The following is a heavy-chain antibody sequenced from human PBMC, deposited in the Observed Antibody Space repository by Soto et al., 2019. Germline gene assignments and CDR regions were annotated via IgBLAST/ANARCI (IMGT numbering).Heavy chain of an antibody. D-gene: IGHD2-15*01. V-gene: IGHV4-34*01. CDR3: ARGERGYCSGGSCRRRYFQH. CDR2: INHSGST. J-gene: IGHJ1*01. CDR1: GGSFSGYY. Sequence: SETLSLTCAVYGGSFSGYYWSWIRQPPGKGLEWIGEINHSGSTNYNPSLKSRVTISVDTSKNQFSLKLSSVTAADTAVYYCARGERGYCSGGSCRRRYFQHWGQGTLVTVSS.